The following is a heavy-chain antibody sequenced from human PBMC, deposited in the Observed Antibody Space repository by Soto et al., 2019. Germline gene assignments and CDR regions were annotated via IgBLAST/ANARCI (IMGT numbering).Heavy chain of an antibody. J-gene: IGHJ4*02. Sequence: LRLSCAASGFSISSDAMSWVRQAPGKGLEWVSGISGSGANTNYADSVKGRFAISIDNSKNTLYLQMSSLRAEDTAVYYCAKRQSGNFGPFDSWGQGTLLTVSS. D-gene: IGHD2-21*02. CDR3: AKRQSGNFGPFDS. V-gene: IGHV3-23*01. CDR1: GFSISSDA. CDR2: ISGSGANT.